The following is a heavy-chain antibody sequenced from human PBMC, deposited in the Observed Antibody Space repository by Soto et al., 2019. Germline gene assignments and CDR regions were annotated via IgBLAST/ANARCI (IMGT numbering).Heavy chain of an antibody. D-gene: IGHD6-19*01. CDR1: GFTFSSYA. J-gene: IGHJ4*02. CDR2: ISGSSGST. Sequence: EVQLLESGGGLVQPGGSLRLSCAASGFTFSSYAMSWVRQAPGKGLEWVSTISGSSGSTYYADSVRGRFTISRDNSKNTLYQQMNGLRAEDTAVYYCAKRGRGAVAFDYWGQGTLVTVSS. CDR3: AKRGRGAVAFDY. V-gene: IGHV3-23*01.